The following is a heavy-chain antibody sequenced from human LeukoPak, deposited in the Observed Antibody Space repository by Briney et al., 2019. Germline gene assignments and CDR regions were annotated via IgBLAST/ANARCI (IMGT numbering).Heavy chain of an antibody. CDR1: GYTFTSYG. CDR2: ISAYNGNT. Sequence: GASVKVSCKASGYTFTSYGISWVRQAPGQGLEWMGWISAYNGNTNYAQKLQGRVTMTTDTSTSTAYMELRSLRSDDTAVYYCARDARPCGGDCYQDYWGQGTLVTVSS. D-gene: IGHD2-21*02. CDR3: ARDARPCGGDCYQDY. V-gene: IGHV1-18*01. J-gene: IGHJ4*02.